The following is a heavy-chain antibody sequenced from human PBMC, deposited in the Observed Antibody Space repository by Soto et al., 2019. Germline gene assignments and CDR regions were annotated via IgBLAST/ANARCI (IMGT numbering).Heavy chain of an antibody. D-gene: IGHD3-22*01. CDR2: IIPIFGTA. CDR3: ASRVVVITTSGMDV. CDR1: GGTFSSYA. Sequence: SVKVSCKASGGTFSSYAISWVRQAPGQGLEWMGGIIPIFGTANYAQKFQGRVTITADKSTSTAYMELSSLRSEDTAVYYCASRVVVITTSGMDVWGQGTTVTVSS. V-gene: IGHV1-69*06. J-gene: IGHJ6*02.